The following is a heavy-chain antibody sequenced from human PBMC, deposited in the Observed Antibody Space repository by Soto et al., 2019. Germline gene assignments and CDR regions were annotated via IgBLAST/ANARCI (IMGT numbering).Heavy chain of an antibody. V-gene: IGHV1-18*04. CDR2: ISPYNGNT. CDR1: GYSFTSYG. Sequence: QVQLVQSGGEVMQPGASVKVSCKASGYSFTSYGISWVRQAPGQGLEWMGWISPYNGNTKYAQNFQVRVTMTTDTSAYTAYMEVRSLRSDDPAVYYCARDFGSDLSAPGAVFDYWGQGTLVTVSS. D-gene: IGHD2-21*02. CDR3: ARDFGSDLSAPGAVFDY. J-gene: IGHJ4*02.